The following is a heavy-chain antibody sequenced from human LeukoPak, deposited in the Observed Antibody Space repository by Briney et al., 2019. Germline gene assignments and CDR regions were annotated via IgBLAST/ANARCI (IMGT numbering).Heavy chain of an antibody. CDR3: ARLRQQSDGRRYWDYYYMDV. J-gene: IGHJ6*03. Sequence: PSETLSLTCTVSGGSINGTNYYCGWIRQPPGKGLEWIGTIYFSGSSYYNPSLKSRVTMSVDTSKNQFSLKLRSVTAADTAVYYCARLRQQSDGRRYWDYYYMDVWGTGTTVTVSS. D-gene: IGHD6-13*01. CDR2: IYFSGSS. CDR1: GGSINGTNYY. V-gene: IGHV4-39*01.